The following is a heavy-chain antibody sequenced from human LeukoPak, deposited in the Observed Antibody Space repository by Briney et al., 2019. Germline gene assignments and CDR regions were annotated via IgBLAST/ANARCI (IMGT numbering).Heavy chain of an antibody. CDR1: GFTFSDYN. D-gene: IGHD6-13*01. V-gene: IGHV3-21*06. CDR2: ISTSSTYI. CDR3: ARVSTAVSLAIDS. Sequence: PGGSLRLSCAASGFTFSDYNMNWVRQAPGKGLEWVSVISTSSTYIYYADSVKGRFTTSRDNAKNSLFLQMNSLRAEDTAVYYCARVSTAVSLAIDSWGQGTLVTVST. J-gene: IGHJ4*02.